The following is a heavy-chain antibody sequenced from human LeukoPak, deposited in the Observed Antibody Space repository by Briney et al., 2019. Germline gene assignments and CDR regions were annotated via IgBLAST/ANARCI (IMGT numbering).Heavy chain of an antibody. CDR3: AKDIASSSWSFDAFDI. CDR2: IGWNSGSI. CDR1: GFTFDDYA. J-gene: IGHJ3*02. V-gene: IGHV3-9*01. Sequence: GGSLRLSCAASGFTFDDYAMHWVRQAPGKGLEWVSVIGWNSGSIGYADSVKGRFTISRDNAKNSLYLQMNSLRAEDTALYYCAKDIASSSWSFDAFDIWGQGTMVTVSS. D-gene: IGHD6-13*01.